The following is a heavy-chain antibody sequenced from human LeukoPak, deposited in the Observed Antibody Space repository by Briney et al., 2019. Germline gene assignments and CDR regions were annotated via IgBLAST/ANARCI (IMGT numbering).Heavy chain of an antibody. V-gene: IGHV1-2*02. CDR2: INPNSGGT. Sequence: ASVKVSCKASGYTFTGYYMHWVRQAPGQGLEWMGWINPNSGGTNYAQKFQGRVTMTRDTSISTAYMELRSLRSDDTAVYYCARQYCSSTSCYSDFDYWGQGTLVTVSS. D-gene: IGHD2-2*01. CDR3: ARQYCSSTSCYSDFDY. J-gene: IGHJ4*02. CDR1: GYTFTGYY.